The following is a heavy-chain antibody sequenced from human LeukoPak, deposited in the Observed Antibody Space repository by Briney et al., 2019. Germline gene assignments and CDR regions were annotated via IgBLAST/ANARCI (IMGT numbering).Heavy chain of an antibody. D-gene: IGHD5-12*01. CDR3: AKVGQLAYYFDY. CDR2: ISYDGSNK. CDR1: GFTFSSYG. V-gene: IGHV3-30*18. J-gene: IGHJ4*02. Sequence: PGRSLRLSCAASGFTFSSYGMHWVRQAPGKGLEWVAVISYDGSNKYYADSVKGRFTISRDNSKNTLYLQMNSLRAEDTAVYYCAKVGQLAYYFDYWGQGTLVTVSS.